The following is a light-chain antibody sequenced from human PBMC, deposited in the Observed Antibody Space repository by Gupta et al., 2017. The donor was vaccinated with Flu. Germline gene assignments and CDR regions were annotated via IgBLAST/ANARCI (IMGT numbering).Light chain of an antibody. V-gene: IGKV3-15*01. J-gene: IGKJ1*01. CDR2: GAS. CDR1: QSVSSN. CDR3: QHYKYWPPPT. Sequence: ATLAVSPGERATLSFRASQSVSSNLAWSKQKPGQAPRLLIYGASTRATGIPVRSSGSGYGTEFTLTISIRQLEPFAVYSCQHYKYWPPPTFGPGTKVEIK.